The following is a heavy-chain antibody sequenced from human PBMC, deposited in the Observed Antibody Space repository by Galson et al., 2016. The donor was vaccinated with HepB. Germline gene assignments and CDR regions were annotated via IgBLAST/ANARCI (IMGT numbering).Heavy chain of an antibody. CDR2: IHSSGST. Sequence: SETLSLTCAVYGGTFSGYYWTWIRQPPGKGLEWIGFIHSSGSTTYNPSLKSRFTISIDTSINHFFLKLRSVTAADTAVYYCARGPTALTDAFDIWGQGTMVTVSS. V-gene: IGHV4-59*01. D-gene: IGHD2-21*02. J-gene: IGHJ3*02. CDR1: GGTFSGYY. CDR3: ARGPTALTDAFDI.